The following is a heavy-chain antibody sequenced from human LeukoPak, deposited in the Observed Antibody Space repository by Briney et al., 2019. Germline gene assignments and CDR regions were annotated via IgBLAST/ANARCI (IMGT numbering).Heavy chain of an antibody. D-gene: IGHD2-21*01. CDR2: FDPEDGET. J-gene: IGHJ4*02. CDR1: GYTLTELS. Sequence: GASVKVSCKVSGYTLTELSMHWVRQAPGKGLEWMGGFDPEDGETIYAQKFQGRVTMTEDTSTDTAYMELSSLRSEDTAVYYCATYSNTRAPEYYFDYWGQGTLVTVSS. CDR3: ATYSNTRAPEYYFDY. V-gene: IGHV1-24*01.